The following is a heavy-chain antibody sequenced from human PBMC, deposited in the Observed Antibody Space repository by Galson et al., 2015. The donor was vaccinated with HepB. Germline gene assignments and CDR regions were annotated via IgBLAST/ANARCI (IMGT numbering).Heavy chain of an antibody. CDR3: ARDVVVVPAAIVVRSSWFDP. CDR2: INHSGST. V-gene: IGHV4-34*01. Sequence: TLSLTCAVYGGSFSGYYWSWIRQPPGKGLEWIGEINHSGSTNYNPSLKSRVTISVDTSKNQFSLKLSSVTAADTAVYYWARDVVVVPAAIVVRSSWFDPWGQGTLVTVSS. CDR1: GGSFSGYY. D-gene: IGHD2-2*02. J-gene: IGHJ5*02.